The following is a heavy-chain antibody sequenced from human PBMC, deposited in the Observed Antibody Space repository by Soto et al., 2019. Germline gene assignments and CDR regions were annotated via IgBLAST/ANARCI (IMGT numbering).Heavy chain of an antibody. CDR3: ASGYYDYSCGTYRPNDAFDI. Sequence: GQLMHSGPEVRKPGASVKVSCRASGYNLTNHGISWVRQAPGQGLEWLGWITPYDGETDYVGRFQGRVSMSTDAPTTTAYLDLRSLRSDDTAVYYCASGYYDYSCGTYRPNDAFDIWGQGTTVTVSS. CDR1: GYNLTNHG. CDR2: ITPYDGET. J-gene: IGHJ3*02. V-gene: IGHV1-18*04. D-gene: IGHD3-16*02.